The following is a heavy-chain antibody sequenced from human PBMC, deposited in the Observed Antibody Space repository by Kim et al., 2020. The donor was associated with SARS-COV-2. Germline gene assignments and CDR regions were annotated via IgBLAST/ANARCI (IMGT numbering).Heavy chain of an antibody. V-gene: IGHV3-23*01. J-gene: IGHJ4*02. Sequence: ADSVTGRFTISRDNSKTTLYLQMNSLWAEDTAVYYCAKFLAAVGRSPFDYWGQGTLVTVSS. CDR3: AKFLAAVGRSPFDY. D-gene: IGHD1-1*01.